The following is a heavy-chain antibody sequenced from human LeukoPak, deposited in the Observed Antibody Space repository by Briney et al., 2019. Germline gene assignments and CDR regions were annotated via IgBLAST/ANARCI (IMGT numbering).Heavy chain of an antibody. CDR2: IYHSGST. Sequence: PSETLSLTCAVYGWSFNHYHWNWIRQSPGEGLEGIGEIYHSGSTNYNPSLKSLVTISVDSAKKQFSLNLNSVTAADTAVYYCARGLGVVVRDAFDIWGQGTVVTVSS. D-gene: IGHD3-3*01. J-gene: IGHJ3*02. V-gene: IGHV4-34*01. CDR1: GWSFNHYH. CDR3: ARGLGVVVRDAFDI.